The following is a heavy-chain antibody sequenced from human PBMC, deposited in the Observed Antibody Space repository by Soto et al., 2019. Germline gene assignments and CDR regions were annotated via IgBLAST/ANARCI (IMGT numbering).Heavy chain of an antibody. J-gene: IGHJ6*02. D-gene: IGHD6-13*01. CDR3: ARDPVAAAGRYYYYYGMDV. V-gene: IGHV1-69*04. CDR1: GGTFSSYT. Sequence: ASVKVSCKASGGTFSSYTISWVRQAPGQGLEWMGRIIPILGIANYAQKFQGRVTITADESTSTAYMELSSLRSEDTAVYYCARDPVAAAGRYYYYYGMDVWGQGTTVTVSS. CDR2: IIPILGIA.